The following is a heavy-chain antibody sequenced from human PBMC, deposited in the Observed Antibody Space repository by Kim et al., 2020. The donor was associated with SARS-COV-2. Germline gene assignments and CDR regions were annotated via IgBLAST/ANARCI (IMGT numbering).Heavy chain of an antibody. D-gene: IGHD6-19*01. J-gene: IGHJ4*02. CDR1: GDSLSSNSAA. CDR2: THFRSKWYN. CDR3: ARAVAEAGRALDY. Sequence: SQTLSLTCAISGDSLSSNSAAWEWIRQSPSRGLEWLGRTHFRSKWYNDYGVSVKSRITINPDTSKNEVSLHLHAVTPEDSAVYYCARAVAEAGRALDYWGQGILVTVSS. V-gene: IGHV6-1*01.